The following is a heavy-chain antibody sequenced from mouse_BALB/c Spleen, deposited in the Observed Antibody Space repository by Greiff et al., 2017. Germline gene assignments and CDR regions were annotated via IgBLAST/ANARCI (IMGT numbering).Heavy chain of an antibody. Sequence: DVQLQESGGGLVQPGGSLKLSCAASGFTFSSYGMSWVRQTPDKRLELVATINSNGGSTYYPDSVKGRFTISRDNAKNTLYLQMSSLKSEDTAMYYCARDYYYGAMDYWGQGTSVTVSS. V-gene: IGHV5-6-3*01. CDR1: GFTFSSYG. CDR3: ARDYYYGAMDY. CDR2: INSNGGST. D-gene: IGHD1-1*01. J-gene: IGHJ4*01.